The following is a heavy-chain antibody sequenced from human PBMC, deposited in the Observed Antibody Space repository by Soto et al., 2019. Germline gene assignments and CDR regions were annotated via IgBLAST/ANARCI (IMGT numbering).Heavy chain of an antibody. CDR2: ISAYNGNT. D-gene: IGHD3-22*01. J-gene: IGHJ4*02. CDR3: AREGFLSYYYDSSGYCPFDY. CDR1: GYTFTSYG. V-gene: IGHV1-18*01. Sequence: QVQLVQSGAEVKKPGASVKVSCKASGYTFTSYGISWVRQAPGQGLEWMGWISAYNGNTNYAQKLQGRVTMTTDTSASTDYMQLRSLRSDDTAVYYCAREGFLSYYYDSSGYCPFDYWGQGTLVTVSS.